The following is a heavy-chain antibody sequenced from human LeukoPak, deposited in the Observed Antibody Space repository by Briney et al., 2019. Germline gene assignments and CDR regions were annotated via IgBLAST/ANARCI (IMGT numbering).Heavy chain of an antibody. D-gene: IGHD2-21*02. Sequence: PGGSLRLSCAASGFTFSSYGMHWVRQAPGKGLEWVAVISYDGSNKYYADSVKGRFTISRDNSKNTLYLQMNSLRAEDTAVYYCAKDKREGGDLDYYFDYWGQGTLVTVSS. J-gene: IGHJ4*02. CDR3: AKDKREGGDLDYYFDY. CDR2: ISYDGSNK. CDR1: GFTFSSYG. V-gene: IGHV3-30*18.